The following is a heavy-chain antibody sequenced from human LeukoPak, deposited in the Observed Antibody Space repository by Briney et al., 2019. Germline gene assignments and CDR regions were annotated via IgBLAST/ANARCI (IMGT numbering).Heavy chain of an antibody. Sequence: EPGGSLRLSCAASGFTVSSNYMSWVRQAPGKGLEWVSVIYSGGSTYYADSVKGRFTTSRDNSKNTLYLQMNSLRAEDTAVYYCAKWGRIAVAGTRGFDYWGQGTLVTVSS. D-gene: IGHD6-19*01. V-gene: IGHV3-53*01. J-gene: IGHJ4*02. CDR3: AKWGRIAVAGTRGFDY. CDR1: GFTVSSNY. CDR2: IYSGGST.